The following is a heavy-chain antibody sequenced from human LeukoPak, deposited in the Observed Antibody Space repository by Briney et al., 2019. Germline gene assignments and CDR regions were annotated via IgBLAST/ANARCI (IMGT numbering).Heavy chain of an antibody. J-gene: IGHJ4*02. CDR2: ISYDGSNK. CDR3: ARADVGATWFDY. D-gene: IGHD1-26*01. Sequence: GGSLRLSCAASGFTFSSYAMHWVRQAPGKGLEWVAVISYDGSNKYYADSVKGRFTISRDNSKNTLYLQMNSLRAEDTAVYYCARADVGATWFDYWGQGTLVTVSS. V-gene: IGHV3-30-3*01. CDR1: GFTFSSYA.